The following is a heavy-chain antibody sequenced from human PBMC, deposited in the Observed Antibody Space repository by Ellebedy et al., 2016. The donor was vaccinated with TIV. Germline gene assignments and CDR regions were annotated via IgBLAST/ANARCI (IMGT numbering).Heavy chain of an antibody. D-gene: IGHD2-15*01. CDR1: GFTFSSYA. CDR3: AKDLLTEFSA. V-gene: IGHV3-23*01. Sequence: GESLKISCAASGFTFSSYAMSWVRQAPGKGLEWVSAISGSGGSTYYADSVKGRFTISRDNSKNTLYLQMNSLRAEDTAVYYCAKDLLTEFSAWGQGTLVTVSS. J-gene: IGHJ4*02. CDR2: ISGSGGST.